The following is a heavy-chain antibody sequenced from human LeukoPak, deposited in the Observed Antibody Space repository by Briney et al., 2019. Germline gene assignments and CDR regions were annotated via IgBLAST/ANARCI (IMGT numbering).Heavy chain of an antibody. CDR1: GYTFTSYY. J-gene: IGHJ4*02. CDR3: ARDHVGHRSAAGTTILPAVDY. D-gene: IGHD6-19*01. Sequence: ASVKVSCKASGYTFTSYYMHWLRQAPGQGLEWMGIINPSGGSTSYAQKFQGRVTMTRDTSTSTVYMELSSLRSEDTAVYYCARDHVGHRSAAGTTILPAVDYWGQGTLVTVSS. V-gene: IGHV1-46*01. CDR2: INPSGGST.